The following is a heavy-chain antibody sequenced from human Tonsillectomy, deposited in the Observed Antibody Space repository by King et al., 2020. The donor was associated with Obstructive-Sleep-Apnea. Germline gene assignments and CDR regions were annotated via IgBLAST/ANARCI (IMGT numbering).Heavy chain of an antibody. J-gene: IGHJ4*02. CDR1: GGSITNYY. CDR2: IYFSVIT. CDR3: ARWNEGFDY. V-gene: IGHV4-59*08. D-gene: IGHD1-1*01. Sequence: QMQLQESGPGLVRPSETLSLTCTVPGGSITNYYWGWIRQPPGKGLEWIGYIYFSVITDYNPALRGRVTISVDTSKNQLSLRVTSVTAADTAEYFCARWNEGFDYWGQGTLVTVSS.